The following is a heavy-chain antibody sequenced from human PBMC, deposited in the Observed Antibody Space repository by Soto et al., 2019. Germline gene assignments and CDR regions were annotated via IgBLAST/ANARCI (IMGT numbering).Heavy chain of an antibody. CDR2: TIPLLNVA. CDR1: GGTFSTST. D-gene: IGHD5-12*01. Sequence: QVQLVQSGAEVKKPGSSVKVSCKASGGTFSTSTFTWVRQAPGQGLEWMGRTIPLLNVADYAQDFQGRLTITADKSPSTTYMELTSLTSQDTAVYYCARDSPIGSTFSGYDAIDSWGQGTLVTVSS. CDR3: ARDSPIGSTFSGYDAIDS. V-gene: IGHV1-69*08. J-gene: IGHJ4*02.